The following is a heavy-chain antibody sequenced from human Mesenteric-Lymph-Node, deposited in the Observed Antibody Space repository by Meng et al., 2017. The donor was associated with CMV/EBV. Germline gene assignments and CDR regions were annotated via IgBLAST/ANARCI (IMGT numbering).Heavy chain of an antibody. CDR1: GYTFTNYW. CDR3: VRWGGYCSGANCYPLYYFDY. J-gene: IGHJ4*02. Sequence: GESLKISCKGSGYTFTNYWIGWVRQMPGKGLEWMGIINPGDSDTRYSPSFQGQVTISADKSISTAYLQWSKLKASDTAMYYCVRWGGYCSGANCYPLYYFDYWGQGMLVTVSS. D-gene: IGHD2-2*01. CDR2: INPGDSDT. V-gene: IGHV5-51*01.